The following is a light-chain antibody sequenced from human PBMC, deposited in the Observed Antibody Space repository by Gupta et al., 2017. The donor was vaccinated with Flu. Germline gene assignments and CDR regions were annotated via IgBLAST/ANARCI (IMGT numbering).Light chain of an antibody. V-gene: IGLV2-8*01. J-gene: IGLJ3*02. CDR3: DSDAGNNNWV. Sequence: VTISCTGTSSDVGAYNYVSWYQEHPGKAPILMIYEVSKRPAGVPGRFSGSKADTTASLTVSGLQAEDDADYYYDSDAGNNNWVFGGGTKLTVL. CDR1: SSDVGAYNY. CDR2: EVS.